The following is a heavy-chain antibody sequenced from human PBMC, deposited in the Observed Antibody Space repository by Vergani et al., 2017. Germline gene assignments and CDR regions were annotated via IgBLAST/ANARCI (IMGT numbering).Heavy chain of an antibody. Sequence: QVQLQQWGAGLLKPSETLSLTCAVYGRSFSGYYWSWIRQPPGKGLQWTGEINHSGSTNYNPSLKSRVTISVDTSKNQFSLKLSSVTAADTAVYYCARVQELYDFWSGYRVRYYYYMDVWGKGTTVTVSS. V-gene: IGHV4-34*01. CDR3: ARVQELYDFWSGYRVRYYYYMDV. D-gene: IGHD3-3*01. J-gene: IGHJ6*03. CDR2: INHSGST. CDR1: GRSFSGYY.